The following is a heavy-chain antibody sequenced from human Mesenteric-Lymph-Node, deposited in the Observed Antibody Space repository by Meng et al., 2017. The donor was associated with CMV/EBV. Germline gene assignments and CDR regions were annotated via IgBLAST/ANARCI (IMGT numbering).Heavy chain of an antibody. CDR1: GFTVSSNY. CDR3: ARPIDIVVVPAAIDAFDI. D-gene: IGHD2-2*02. Sequence: GESLKISCAASGFTVSSNYMSWVRQAPGKGLEWVSVIYSGGSTYYADSVKGRFTISRDNAKNTLYLQMNSLRAEDTAVYYCARPIDIVVVPAAIDAFDIWGQGTMVTVSS. J-gene: IGHJ3*02. CDR2: IYSGGST. V-gene: IGHV3-66*04.